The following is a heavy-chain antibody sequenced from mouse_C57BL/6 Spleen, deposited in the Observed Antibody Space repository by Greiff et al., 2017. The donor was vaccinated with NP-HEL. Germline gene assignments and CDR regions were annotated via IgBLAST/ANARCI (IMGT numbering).Heavy chain of an antibody. Sequence: VQLQQSGPGLVQPSQSLSITCTVSGFSLTSYGVHWVRQSPGKGLEWLGVIWSGGSTDYNAAFISRLSISKDNSKSKVFFKMNSLQADDTAIYYCARKGVYNYGYSMDYWGQGTSVTVSS. CDR3: ARKGVYNYGYSMDY. V-gene: IGHV2-2*01. CDR1: GFSLTSYG. J-gene: IGHJ4*01. CDR2: IWSGGST. D-gene: IGHD1-1*01.